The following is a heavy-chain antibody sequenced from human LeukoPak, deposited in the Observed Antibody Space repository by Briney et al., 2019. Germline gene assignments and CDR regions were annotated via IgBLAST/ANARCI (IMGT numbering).Heavy chain of an antibody. CDR1: GGSISSYY. J-gene: IGHJ4*02. D-gene: IGHD6-13*01. CDR2: IYCSGST. Sequence: PSETLSLTCTVSGGSISSYYWSWIRQPPGKGLEWIGYIYCSGSTNYNPSLKSRVTISVDTSKNQFSLKLSSVTAADTAVYYCARYPGGQLAFDYWGQGTLVTVSS. V-gene: IGHV4-59*08. CDR3: ARYPGGQLAFDY.